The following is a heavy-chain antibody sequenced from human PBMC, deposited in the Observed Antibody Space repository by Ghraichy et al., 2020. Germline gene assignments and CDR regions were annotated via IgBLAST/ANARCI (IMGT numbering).Heavy chain of an antibody. CDR3: ASWELLNAFDF. CDR1: GDSITSYY. Sequence: SQTLSLTCTVYGDSITSYYWSWIRQPPGKGLEWIGYIYYNGSTNYNPSLKGRVTISIDTSKKQFSLKLSSVTAADTAVYYCASWELLNAFDFWGQGTMVTVSS. CDR2: IYYNGST. V-gene: IGHV4-59*08. J-gene: IGHJ3*01. D-gene: IGHD1-26*01.